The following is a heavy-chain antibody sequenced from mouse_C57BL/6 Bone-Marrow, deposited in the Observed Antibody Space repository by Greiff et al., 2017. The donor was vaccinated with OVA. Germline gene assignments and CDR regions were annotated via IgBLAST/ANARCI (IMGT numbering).Heavy chain of an antibody. Sequence: QVQLQQSGPELVKPGASVKLSCKASGYTFTSYDINWVKQRPGQGLEWIGWIYPRDGSTKYNEKFKGKATLTVDTSSSTAYMELHSLTSEDSAVYVCARRNYGSSCAMDYWGQGTSVTVSS. V-gene: IGHV1-85*01. D-gene: IGHD1-1*01. CDR3: ARRNYGSSCAMDY. CDR2: IYPRDGST. J-gene: IGHJ4*01. CDR1: GYTFTSYD.